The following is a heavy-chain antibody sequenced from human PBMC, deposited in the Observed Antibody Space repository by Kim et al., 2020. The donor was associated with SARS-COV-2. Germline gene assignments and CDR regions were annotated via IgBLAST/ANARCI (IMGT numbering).Heavy chain of an antibody. CDR1: GGTFSSYG. CDR2: IIPFIGSA. CDR3: AREGYCSSTSCYFDF. D-gene: IGHD2-2*01. V-gene: IGHV1-69*13. Sequence: SVKVSCKASGGTFSSYGIRWVRQAPGQGLEWMGGIIPFIGSASYAQKFRGRVTITADESTSTAHMELTRLTSDDTAVYYCAREGYCSSTSCYFDFWGQG. J-gene: IGHJ4*02.